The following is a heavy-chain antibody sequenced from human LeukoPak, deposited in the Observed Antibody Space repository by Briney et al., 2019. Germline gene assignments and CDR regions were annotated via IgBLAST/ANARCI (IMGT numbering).Heavy chain of an antibody. CDR2: ITGSIYFSGIT. D-gene: IGHD3-10*01. CDR1: GGSINNYY. V-gene: IGHV4-59*01. CDR3: ARDSRDCGSGSYWDV. Sequence: PSGTLSHTCTVPGGSINNYYWNWIRPPPGKGLEWIGYITGSIYFSGITKYVPALESRVTMSVDTSNTQSTLTLSSVTAADTAVYYCARDSRDCGSGSYWDVWGQGTTVTVSS. J-gene: IGHJ6*02.